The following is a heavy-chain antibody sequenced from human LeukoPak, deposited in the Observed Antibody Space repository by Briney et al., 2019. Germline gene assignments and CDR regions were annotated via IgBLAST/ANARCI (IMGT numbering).Heavy chain of an antibody. J-gene: IGHJ4*02. CDR3: ARGRTGRTISFDY. V-gene: IGHV4-59*01. CDR1: GGSISSYY. D-gene: IGHD5-24*01. CDR2: IYYSGST. Sequence: PSETLSLTCTVSGGSISSYYWSWIRQPPGKGLEWIGYIYYSGSTNYNPSLKSRVTISVDTSKNQFSLKLSSVTAADTAVYYCARGRTGRTISFDYWGQGTLVTVSS.